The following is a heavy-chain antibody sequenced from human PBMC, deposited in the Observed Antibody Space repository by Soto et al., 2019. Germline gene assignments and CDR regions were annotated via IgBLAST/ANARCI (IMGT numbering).Heavy chain of an antibody. CDR3: VEGSRETAPFCGED. CDR2: ISMCSTYI. Sequence: GGSLRLSCAASGVTFSSYSMYWVRHAPGKGLEWVSSISMCSTYIYYANSVKGRLIISLDNAKNSLYLQISNLRAEDTAVYYCVEGSRETAPFCGEDWGHGTLVTGSS. D-gene: IGHD2-21*01. V-gene: IGHV3-21*01. CDR1: GVTFSSYS. J-gene: IGHJ1*01.